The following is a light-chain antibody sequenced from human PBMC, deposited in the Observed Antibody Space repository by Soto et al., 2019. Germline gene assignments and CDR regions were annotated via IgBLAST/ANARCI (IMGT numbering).Light chain of an antibody. V-gene: IGKV1-16*01. J-gene: IGKJ1*01. CDR3: QQYSSYWT. CDR2: SAS. Sequence: DIQMTQSPSSLSASVGDSVTISCRASQSISRYLNWYQQKPGKAPKLLIFSASGLQSGVPSRFSGSGSGTEFTLTISRLQPDDFATYYCQQYSSYWTFGQGTKV. CDR1: QSISRY.